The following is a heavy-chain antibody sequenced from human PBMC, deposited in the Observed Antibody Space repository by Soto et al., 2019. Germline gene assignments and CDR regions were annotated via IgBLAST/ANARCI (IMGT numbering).Heavy chain of an antibody. CDR2: ISSSGSTI. CDR3: ARDMGQIASTYYYYYGMDV. J-gene: IGHJ6*02. D-gene: IGHD1-26*01. Sequence: XESLSRSCGASGFTFSDYYMSWIRQAPGKGLEWVSYISSSGSTIYYADSVKGRFTISRDNAKNSLYLQMNSLRAEDTAVYYCARDMGQIASTYYYYYGMDVWGQGTTVTVSS. CDR1: GFTFSDYY. V-gene: IGHV3-11*01.